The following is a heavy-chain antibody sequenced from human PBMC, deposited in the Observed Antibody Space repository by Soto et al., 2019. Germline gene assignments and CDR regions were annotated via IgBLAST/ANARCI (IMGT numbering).Heavy chain of an antibody. CDR1: GFTFSSYW. CDR3: ARRGAVAGLHY. D-gene: IGHD6-19*01. J-gene: IGHJ4*02. CDR2: INSDGSST. Sequence: EVQLVESGGGLVQPGGSLRVSCAASGFTFSSYWMHWVRQAPGKVLVWVSRINSDGSSTSYADSVKGRFTISRYNAKNTLYLQMNSLRAEDTAIYYCARRGAVAGLHYWGQGTLVTVSS. V-gene: IGHV3-74*01.